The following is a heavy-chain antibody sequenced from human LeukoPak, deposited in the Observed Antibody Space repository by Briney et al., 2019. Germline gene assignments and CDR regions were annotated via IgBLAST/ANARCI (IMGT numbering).Heavy chain of an antibody. J-gene: IGHJ6*02. Sequence: GGSLRLSCAASGFTFSSYSMNWVRQAPGKGLEWISYISSRSTTIYYADSVEGRFTISRDNAKNSLYLQMNSLRAEDTAVYYCARDLNCGGDCYPLDYYGMDVWGQGTTVTVSS. V-gene: IGHV3-48*04. D-gene: IGHD2-21*02. CDR1: GFTFSSYS. CDR3: ARDLNCGGDCYPLDYYGMDV. CDR2: ISSRSTTI.